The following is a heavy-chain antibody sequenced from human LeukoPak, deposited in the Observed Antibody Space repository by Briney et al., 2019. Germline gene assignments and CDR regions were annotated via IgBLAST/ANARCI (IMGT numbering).Heavy chain of an antibody. V-gene: IGHV3-48*03. J-gene: IGHJ4*02. CDR3: ARCGYYGSGAYDY. CDR2: ISSSGSTI. CDR1: GFTFSSYE. D-gene: IGHD3-10*01. Sequence: GGSLRLSCAASGFTFSSYEMNWVRQAPGKGLEWVSYISSSGSTIYYADSVKGRFTISRDNAKNSLYLQTNSLRAEDTAVYYCARCGYYGSGAYDYWGQGTLVTVSS.